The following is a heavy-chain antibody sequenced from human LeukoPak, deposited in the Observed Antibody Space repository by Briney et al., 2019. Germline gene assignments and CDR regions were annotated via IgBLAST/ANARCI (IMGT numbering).Heavy chain of an antibody. CDR1: GFTVSSNY. CDR2: IYSGGST. V-gene: IGHV3-53*01. J-gene: IGHJ4*02. Sequence: GGSLRLSCAAYGFTVSSNYMSWVRQAPGKGLEWVSVIYSGGSTYYADSVKGRFTISRDNSKNTLYLQMNSLRAEDTAVYYCAREASSSSAYWGQGTLVTVSS. CDR3: AREASSSSAY. D-gene: IGHD6-6*01.